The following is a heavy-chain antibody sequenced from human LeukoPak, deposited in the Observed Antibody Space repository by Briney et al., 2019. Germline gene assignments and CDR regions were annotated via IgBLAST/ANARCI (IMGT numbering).Heavy chain of an antibody. D-gene: IGHD2-2*01. V-gene: IGHV3-7*01. Sequence: AGGSLRLSCATSGFTFNDYWMNWVRQAPGKGPEWVANIKQDGSEKYYVDSVKGRFTISRDNAKNSLYLQMNSLRAEDTAVYYCARDDCSSISCYHNWFDPWGQGTLVTVSS. CDR1: GFTFNDYW. J-gene: IGHJ5*02. CDR2: IKQDGSEK. CDR3: ARDDCSSISCYHNWFDP.